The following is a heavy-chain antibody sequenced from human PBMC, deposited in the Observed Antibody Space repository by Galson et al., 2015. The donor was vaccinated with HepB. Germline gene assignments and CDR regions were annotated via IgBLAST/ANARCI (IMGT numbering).Heavy chain of an antibody. J-gene: IGHJ4*02. V-gene: IGHV3-30*04. D-gene: IGHD3-3*01. CDR1: GFTFSDHA. CDR3: AKEGGSGLRYLEWVVSGNYFDH. Sequence: SLRLSCAASGFTFSDHAMHWVRQAPGKGLEWVAVVSFGGNNIYYADSVKGRFTVSRESSKNMLYLQMNSLRLEDTAIYYCAKEGGSGLRYLEWVVSGNYFDHWGQGSLVTVSS. CDR2: VSFGGNNI.